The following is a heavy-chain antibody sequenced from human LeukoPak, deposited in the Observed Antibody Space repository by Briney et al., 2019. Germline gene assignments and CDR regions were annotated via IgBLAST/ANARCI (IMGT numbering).Heavy chain of an antibody. CDR2: INSDGSST. D-gene: IGHD3-22*01. V-gene: IGHV3-74*01. CDR3: AKAYYYDSRGLEVDY. Sequence: PGGSLRLSCAASGFTFSSYWMHWVRQAPGKGLVWVSRINSDGSSTSYADSVKGRFTISRDNAKNTLYLQMNSLRAEDAAVYYCAKAYYYDSRGLEVDYWGQGALVTVSS. CDR1: GFTFSSYW. J-gene: IGHJ4*02.